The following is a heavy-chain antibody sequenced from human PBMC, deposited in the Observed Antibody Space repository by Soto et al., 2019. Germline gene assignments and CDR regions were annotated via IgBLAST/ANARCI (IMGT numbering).Heavy chain of an antibody. Sequence: QVQLVESGGGLVKPGGSLRLSCAASGFTFSDYYMSWIRQAPGKGLEWVSYISSSGSTIYYADSVKGRFTISRDNAKNSLYLQMNSLRAEDTAVYYCARARGRGDTVTTSYYYYGMDVWGQGTTVTVSS. CDR1: GFTFSDYY. D-gene: IGHD4-17*01. J-gene: IGHJ6*02. CDR2: ISSSGSTI. CDR3: ARARGRGDTVTTSYYYYGMDV. V-gene: IGHV3-11*01.